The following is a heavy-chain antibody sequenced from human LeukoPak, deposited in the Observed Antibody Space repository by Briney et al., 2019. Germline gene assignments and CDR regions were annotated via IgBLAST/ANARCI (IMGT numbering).Heavy chain of an antibody. J-gene: IGHJ5*02. V-gene: IGHV4-39*01. CDR2: IYYSGST. CDR3: ARLNSAGWNFDP. Sequence: SETLSLTCTVSGGSISSSSYYWGWIRQPPGKGLEWIGSIYYSGSTYYNPSLKSRVTISVDTSKNQFSLKLSSVTAADTAVYYRARLNSAGWNFDPWGQGTLVTVSS. D-gene: IGHD1-1*01. CDR1: GGSISSSSYY.